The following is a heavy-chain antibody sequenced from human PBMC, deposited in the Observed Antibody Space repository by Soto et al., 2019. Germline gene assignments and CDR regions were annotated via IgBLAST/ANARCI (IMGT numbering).Heavy chain of an antibody. CDR1: GYTFTSYY. CDR2: INPSGGST. V-gene: IGHV1-46*01. D-gene: IGHD3-22*01. Sequence: QVQLVQSGAEVKKPGASVKVSCKASGYTFTSYYMHWVRQAPGQGLEWMGIINPSGGSTSYAQKFQGRATMTRDTYTSTVYMELSSLRSEDTAVYYCARGGIVVVTDDAFDIWGQGTMVTVSS. J-gene: IGHJ3*02. CDR3: ARGGIVVVTDDAFDI.